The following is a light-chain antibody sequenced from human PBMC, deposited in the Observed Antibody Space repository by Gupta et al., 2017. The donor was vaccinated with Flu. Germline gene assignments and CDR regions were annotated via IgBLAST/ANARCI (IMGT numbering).Light chain of an antibody. V-gene: IGKV1-39*01. CDR3: QQSYSTPRT. J-gene: IGKJ2*01. CDR1: QSITGY. CDR2: AAS. Sequence: GDRVTITCRASQSITGYLNWYQQKPVKAPKLLIYAASSLQSGVPSRFSGSGSGTDFTLTISSLQPEDFAAYYCQQSYSTPRTFGQGTKLEIK.